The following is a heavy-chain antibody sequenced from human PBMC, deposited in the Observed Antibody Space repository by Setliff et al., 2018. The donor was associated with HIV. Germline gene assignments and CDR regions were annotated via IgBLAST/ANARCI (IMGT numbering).Heavy chain of an antibody. J-gene: IGHJ4*02. CDR1: GGSISTYY. Sequence: PSETLSLTCTVSGGSISTYYWSWIRQPPGKGLEWIGYLYYSGSTNYNPSLKSRVTISVDTSKNQFSLKLSSVTAADTAVYYCATTAGYSSGWYADYWGQGTLVTVS. CDR2: LYYSGST. V-gene: IGHV4-59*08. D-gene: IGHD6-19*01. CDR3: ATTAGYSSGWYADY.